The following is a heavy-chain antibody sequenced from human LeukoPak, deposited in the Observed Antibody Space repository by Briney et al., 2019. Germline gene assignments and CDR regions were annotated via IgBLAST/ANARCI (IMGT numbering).Heavy chain of an antibody. D-gene: IGHD6-13*01. J-gene: IGHJ4*02. CDR1: GGSISNYY. CDR3: ARDRSSGSGKYYFDY. Sequence: SETLSLTSTVSGGSISNYYWSWIRQPPGKGLEWIGYIYYSGSTKYNPSLKSRVTISVDTSKNQFSLRLSSVTTADTAVYYCARDRSSGSGKYYFDYWGQGTLVTVSS. CDR2: IYYSGST. V-gene: IGHV4-59*01.